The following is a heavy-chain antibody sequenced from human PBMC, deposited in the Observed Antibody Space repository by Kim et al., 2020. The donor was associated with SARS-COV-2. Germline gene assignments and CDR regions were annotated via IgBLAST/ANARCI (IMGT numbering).Heavy chain of an antibody. CDR2: TYYRSKWYN. CDR1: GDSVSSNSAA. J-gene: IGHJ6*02. V-gene: IGHV6-1*01. CDR3: AREPRYCSSTSCYILYYYYGMDV. Sequence: SQTLSLTCAISGDSVSSNSAAWNWIRQSPSRGLEWLGRTYYRSKWYNDYAVSVKSRITINPDTSKNQFSLQLNSVTPEDTAVYYCAREPRYCSSTSCYILYYYYGMDVWGQGTTVTVSS. D-gene: IGHD2-2*02.